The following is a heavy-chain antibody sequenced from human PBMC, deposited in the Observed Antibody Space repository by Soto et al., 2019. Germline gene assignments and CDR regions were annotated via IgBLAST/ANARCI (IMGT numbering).Heavy chain of an antibody. CDR1: GFTFSAYS. CDR3: ARDTRSSHAFDI. Sequence: GGSLRLSCAASGFTFSAYSMNWVRRAPGKGLEWVSYITSTSSPIYYADSVKGRFTTSRDNAKNSLYLELNSRRDEDTAVYYCARDTRSSHAFDIWGPGTMVTVSS. V-gene: IGHV3-48*02. J-gene: IGHJ3*02. D-gene: IGHD6-13*01. CDR2: ITSTSSPI.